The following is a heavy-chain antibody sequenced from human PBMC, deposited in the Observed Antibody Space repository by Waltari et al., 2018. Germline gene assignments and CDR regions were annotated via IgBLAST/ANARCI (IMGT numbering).Heavy chain of an antibody. Sequence: EVQLVESGGGLVQPGGSLRLSCAASGFTFSSYWMHWVRQAPGKGLVWVYRINTDGSSTSYADSVKGRFTISRDNAKNTLYLQMNSLRAEDTAVYYCASQTRITIFGVVTWGQGTLVTVSS. CDR2: INTDGSST. V-gene: IGHV3-74*01. CDR3: ASQTRITIFGVVT. D-gene: IGHD3-3*01. CDR1: GFTFSSYW. J-gene: IGHJ5*02.